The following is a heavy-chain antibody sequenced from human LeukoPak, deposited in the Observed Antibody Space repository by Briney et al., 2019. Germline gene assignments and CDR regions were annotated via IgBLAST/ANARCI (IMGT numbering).Heavy chain of an antibody. Sequence: SETLSLTCAAYGGSFSGYYWSWIRQPPGKGLEWIGEINHSGSTNYNPSLKSRVTISVDTSKNQFSLKLSSVTAADTAVYYCARDVAGTGDYWGQGTLVTVSS. CDR3: ARDVAGTGDY. CDR1: GGSFSGYY. V-gene: IGHV4-34*01. D-gene: IGHD6-19*01. J-gene: IGHJ4*02. CDR2: INHSGST.